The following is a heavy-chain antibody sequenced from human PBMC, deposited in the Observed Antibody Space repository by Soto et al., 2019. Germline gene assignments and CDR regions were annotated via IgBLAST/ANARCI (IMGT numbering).Heavy chain of an antibody. CDR3: ARGLYDSGSFYFDF. J-gene: IGHJ4*02. V-gene: IGHV3-66*01. Sequence: EVQLVESGGGLVKPGGSLRLSCAASGFTFSSNSMIWVRQAPGKGLEWVSILYSGGTTYYADSVKGRFTISRDTSENTLYLQMNSLRAEDTAVYYCARGLYDSGSFYFDFWGQGTLVTVSS. CDR1: GFTFSSNS. CDR2: LYSGGTT. D-gene: IGHD3-10*01.